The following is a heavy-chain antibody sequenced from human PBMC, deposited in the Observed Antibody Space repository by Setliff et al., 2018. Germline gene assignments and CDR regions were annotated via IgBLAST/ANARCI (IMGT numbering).Heavy chain of an antibody. D-gene: IGHD1-1*01. V-gene: IGHV3-21*01. Sequence: GGSLRLSCTASGFTLTNAWINWVRQAPGKGLEWVSSISSSSTYIYYADSVKGRFTISRDNAKDSLYLQMNSLRAEDTAVYYCARGPWKHSAYYYYYYMDVWGKGTTVTVSS. J-gene: IGHJ6*03. CDR3: ARGPWKHSAYYYYYYMDV. CDR1: GFTLTNAW. CDR2: ISSSSTYI.